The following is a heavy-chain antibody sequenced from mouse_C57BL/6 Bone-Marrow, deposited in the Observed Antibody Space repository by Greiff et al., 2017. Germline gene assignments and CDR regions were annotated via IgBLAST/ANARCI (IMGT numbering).Heavy chain of an antibody. Sequence: QVQLQQPGAELVKPGASVKMSCKASGYTFTSYWITWVKQRPGQGLEWIGDIYPGSGSTNYNEKFKSKATLTVDTSSSTAYMQLSSLTSEDSAVYYCARRITTVVEGGFAYWGKGTLVTVSA. V-gene: IGHV1-55*01. J-gene: IGHJ3*01. D-gene: IGHD1-1*01. CDR3: ARRITTVVEGGFAY. CDR1: GYTFTSYW. CDR2: IYPGSGST.